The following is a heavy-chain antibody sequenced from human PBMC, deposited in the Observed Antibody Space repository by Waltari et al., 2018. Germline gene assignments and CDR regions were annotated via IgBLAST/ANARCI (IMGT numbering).Heavy chain of an antibody. J-gene: IGHJ3*02. D-gene: IGHD2-15*01. CDR2: IIPIFGTA. Sequence: QVQLVQSGAEVKKPGSSVKVSCKASGATFGRYALRWGRQAPGQGLEWMGGIIPIFGTANYAQKFQGRVTITTDESTSTAYMELSSLRSEDTAVYYCARVSGGSQKDAFDIWGQGTMVTVSS. CDR1: GATFGRYA. CDR3: ARVSGGSQKDAFDI. V-gene: IGHV1-69*05.